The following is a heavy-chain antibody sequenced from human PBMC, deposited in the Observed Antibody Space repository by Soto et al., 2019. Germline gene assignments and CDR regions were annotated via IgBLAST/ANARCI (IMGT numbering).Heavy chain of an antibody. CDR2: ISGGSSTI. Sequence: GGSLRLSCAASGFAFGRYAMNWLRHAPGKGLEWLSYISGGSSTIYYADSVKGRFTVSRDNAGNSLFLQMNSLRDEDTAVYYCARGARIYSPKLSFVSWGPG. J-gene: IGHJ4*02. CDR3: ARGARIYSPKLSFVS. CDR1: GFAFGRYA. D-gene: IGHD2-15*01. V-gene: IGHV3-48*02.